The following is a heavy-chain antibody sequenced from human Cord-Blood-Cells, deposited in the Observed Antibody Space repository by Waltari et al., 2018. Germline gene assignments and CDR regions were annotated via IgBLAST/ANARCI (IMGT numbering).Heavy chain of an antibody. J-gene: IGHJ2*01. CDR1: GYTFTGYY. CDR2: INPNSGGT. CDR3: ARDPRSYSSSSWYFDL. V-gene: IGHV1-2*06. Sequence: QVQLVQSGAEVKKPGASVKVSCKASGYTFTGYYMTWVRQAPGQGLEWMGRINPNSGGTNYAQKFQGRVTMTRDTSISTAYMELSRLRSDDTAVYYCARDPRSYSSSSWYFDLWGRGTLVTVSS. D-gene: IGHD6-6*01.